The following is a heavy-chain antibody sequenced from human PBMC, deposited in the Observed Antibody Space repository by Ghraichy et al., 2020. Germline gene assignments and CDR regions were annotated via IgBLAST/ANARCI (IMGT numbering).Heavy chain of an antibody. CDR1: GGSISSYY. Sequence: SETLSLTFTVSGGSISSYYWSWIRQPPGKGLEWIGYIYYSGSTNYNPSLKSRVTISVDTSKNQFSLKLSSVTAADTAVYYCARGGRQRELLFAFDIWGQGTMVTVSS. CDR3: ARGGRQRELLFAFDI. D-gene: IGHD1-26*01. CDR2: IYYSGST. J-gene: IGHJ3*02. V-gene: IGHV4-59*01.